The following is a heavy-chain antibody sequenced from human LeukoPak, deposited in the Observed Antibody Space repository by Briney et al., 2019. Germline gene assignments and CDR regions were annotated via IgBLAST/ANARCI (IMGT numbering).Heavy chain of an antibody. CDR3: AASRGQITWTGLGA. CDR2: IVVRGGST. CDR1: GFHFISSS. D-gene: IGHD3/OR15-3a*01. V-gene: IGHV1-58*02. J-gene: IGHJ5*02. Sequence: SVKVSCRTSGFHFISSSIQWVRQARGQGLEWMGGIVVRGGSTNFAQKFQDRISVIRDMSTSTVYLHLSSLRPEDTAVFYCAASRGQITWTGLGAWGQGTLITVSS.